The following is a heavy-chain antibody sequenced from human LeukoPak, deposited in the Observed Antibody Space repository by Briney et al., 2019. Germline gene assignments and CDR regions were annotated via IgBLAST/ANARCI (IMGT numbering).Heavy chain of an antibody. CDR1: GFTFSSYW. V-gene: IGHV3-7*01. J-gene: IGHJ4*02. Sequence: GGSLRLSCAASGFTFSSYWMSWVRQAPGKGLEWVANIKQDGSEKYYVDSVKGRFTISRDNAKNSLYLQMNSPRAEDTAVYYCARDASGYALYFDYWGQGTLVTVSS. D-gene: IGHD5-12*01. CDR2: IKQDGSEK. CDR3: ARDASGYALYFDY.